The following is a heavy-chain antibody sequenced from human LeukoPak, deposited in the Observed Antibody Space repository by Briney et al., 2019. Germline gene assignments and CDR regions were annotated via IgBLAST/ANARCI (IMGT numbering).Heavy chain of an antibody. CDR2: ISSSSSYI. CDR1: GFTFSSYS. CDR3: ARATWDSDAFDI. Sequence: PGGSLRLSCAASGFTFSSYSMNWVRQAPGKGLEWVSSISSSSSYIHYADSVKGRFTISRDNAKNSLYLQMNSLRAEDTAVYYCARATWDSDAFDIWGQGTMVTVSS. V-gene: IGHV3-21*01. J-gene: IGHJ3*02. D-gene: IGHD1-26*01.